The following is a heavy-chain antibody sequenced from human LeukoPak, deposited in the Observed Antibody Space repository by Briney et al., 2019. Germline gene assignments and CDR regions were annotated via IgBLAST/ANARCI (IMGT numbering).Heavy chain of an antibody. D-gene: IGHD3-10*01. CDR2: INHSGST. Sequence: PSETLSLTCAVYGGSLSGYYWSWIRQPPGKGLEWIGEINHSGSTNYNPSLKSRVTISVDTSKNQFSLKLSSVTAADTAVYYCARALLWFGELSNWFDPWGQGTLVTVSS. CDR3: ARALLWFGELSNWFDP. CDR1: GGSLSGYY. J-gene: IGHJ5*02. V-gene: IGHV4-34*01.